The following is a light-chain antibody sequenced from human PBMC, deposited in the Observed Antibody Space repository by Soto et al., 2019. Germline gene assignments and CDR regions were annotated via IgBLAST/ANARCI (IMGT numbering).Light chain of an antibody. CDR1: QSISSW. J-gene: IGKJ1*01. CDR3: QQYNYFWA. Sequence: DIQMTQSPSTLSASVGDRVTITCRASQSISSWLAWYQQKPGKAPKLLIYDASNLESGGPSRFSGGGSGTEFSLTISSLQPDDFATYYCQQYNYFWAFGQGTRVEIK. V-gene: IGKV1-5*01. CDR2: DAS.